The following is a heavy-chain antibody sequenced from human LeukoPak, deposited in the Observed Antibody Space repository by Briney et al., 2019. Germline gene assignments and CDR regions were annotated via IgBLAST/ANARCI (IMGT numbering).Heavy chain of an antibody. CDR2: IYTSGST. V-gene: IGHV4-4*07. D-gene: IGHD4-17*01. CDR3: ARFYGDYEGNWFDP. CDR1: GGSISSYY. Sequence: KPSETLSLTCTVSGGSISSYYWSWIRQPTGKGLEWIGRIYTSGSTNYNPSLKSRVTMSVDTSKNQFSLKLSSVTAADTAVYYCARFYGDYEGNWFDPWGQGTLVTVSS. J-gene: IGHJ5*02.